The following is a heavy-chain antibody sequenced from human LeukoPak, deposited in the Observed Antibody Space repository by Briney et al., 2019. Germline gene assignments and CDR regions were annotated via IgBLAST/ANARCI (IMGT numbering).Heavy chain of an antibody. CDR3: ARGSPAMVYYGMDV. CDR1: GYTFTSYG. J-gene: IGHJ6*02. Sequence: ASVKVSCKASGYTFTSYGISWVRQAPGQGLEWMGWISAYNGNTNYAQKLQGRVTMTTDTSTSTAYVELRSLRSDDTAVYYCARGSPAMVYYGMDVWGQGTTVTVSS. V-gene: IGHV1-18*01. D-gene: IGHD5-18*01. CDR2: ISAYNGNT.